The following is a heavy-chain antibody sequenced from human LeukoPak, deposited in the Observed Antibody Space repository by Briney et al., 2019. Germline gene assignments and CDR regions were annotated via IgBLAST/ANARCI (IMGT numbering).Heavy chain of an antibody. Sequence: PGGSLRLSCAASGFTFSSYTMSWVRQAPGKGLEWVSSISSSTDYIYYADSVKGRFTISRGNAKNSLYLQMNSLRAEDTAVYYCAREGHRRTFDYWGQGTLVTVSS. CDR3: AREGHRRTFDY. CDR2: ISSSTDYI. J-gene: IGHJ4*02. D-gene: IGHD1-14*01. V-gene: IGHV3-21*01. CDR1: GFTFSSYT.